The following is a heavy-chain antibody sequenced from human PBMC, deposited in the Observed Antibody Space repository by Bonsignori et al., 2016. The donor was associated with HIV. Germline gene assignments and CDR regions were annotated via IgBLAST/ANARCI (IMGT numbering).Heavy chain of an antibody. V-gene: IGHV3-21*01. CDR2: ISSSSSYI. D-gene: IGHD1/OR15-1a*01. J-gene: IGHJ6*03. Sequence: GESLKISCAASGFTFSSYSMNWVRQAPGKGLEWVSSISSSSSYIYYADSVKGRFTISRDNAKNSLYLQMNSLRAEDTAVYYCARGEARTTNYYYMDVWGQGTTVTVSS. CDR1: GFTFSSYS. CDR3: ARGEARTTNYYYMDV.